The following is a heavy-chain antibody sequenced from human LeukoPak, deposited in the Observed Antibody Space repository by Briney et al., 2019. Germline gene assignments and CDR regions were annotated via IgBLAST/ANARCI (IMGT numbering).Heavy chain of an antibody. J-gene: IGHJ5*02. D-gene: IGHD2-2*01. V-gene: IGHV3-48*01. CDR2: ISSSSSTI. CDR1: GFTFSSYS. Sequence: GGSLRLSCAASGFTFSSYSMNWVRQAPGKGLEWVSYISSSSSTIYYADSVKGRFTISRDNAKNSLYLQMNSLRAEDTAVYYCARGDIVVVPAALGDWFDPWGQGTLVTVSS. CDR3: ARGDIVVVPAALGDWFDP.